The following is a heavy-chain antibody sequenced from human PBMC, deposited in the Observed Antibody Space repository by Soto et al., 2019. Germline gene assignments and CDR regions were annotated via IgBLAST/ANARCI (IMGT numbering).Heavy chain of an antibody. V-gene: IGHV3-30-3*01. Sequence: QVQLVESGGGVVQPGRSLRLSCAASGFTFSSYAMHWVRQAPGKGLEWVAVISYDGSNKYYADSVKGRFTISRDNSKNTLYLQMNSLRAEDTAVYYCAILAGVVDQAYWGQGTLVTVSS. D-gene: IGHD2-2*01. CDR2: ISYDGSNK. J-gene: IGHJ4*02. CDR3: AILAGVVDQAY. CDR1: GFTFSSYA.